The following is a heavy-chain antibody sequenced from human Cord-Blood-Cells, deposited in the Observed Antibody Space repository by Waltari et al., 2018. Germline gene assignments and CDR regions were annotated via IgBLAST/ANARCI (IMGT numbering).Heavy chain of an antibody. J-gene: IGHJ3*02. CDR1: GFTFSNAW. Sequence: RLSCAASGFTFSNAWMSWVRQAPGKGLEWVGRIKSKTDGGTTDYAAPVKGRFTISRDDSKNTLYLQMNSLKTEDTAVYYCTTDLKYQLLRSDAFDIWGQGTMVTVSS. V-gene: IGHV3-15*01. CDR3: TTDLKYQLLRSDAFDI. CDR2: IKSKTDGGTT. D-gene: IGHD2-2*01.